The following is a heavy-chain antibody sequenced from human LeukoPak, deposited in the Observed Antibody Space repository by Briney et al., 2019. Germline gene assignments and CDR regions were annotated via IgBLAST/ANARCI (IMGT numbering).Heavy chain of an antibody. Sequence: PGGSLRLSCAASGFTFSSYWIHWVRQAPGKGLVWVSCINRDESNTNYADSVKGRFTISRDNAKNTLYLRMNSLRAEDTAVYYCGRGNYYGMDVWGQGTTVTVPS. V-gene: IGHV3-74*01. J-gene: IGHJ6*02. CDR1: GFTFSSYW. CDR3: GRGNYYGMDV. CDR2: INRDESNT.